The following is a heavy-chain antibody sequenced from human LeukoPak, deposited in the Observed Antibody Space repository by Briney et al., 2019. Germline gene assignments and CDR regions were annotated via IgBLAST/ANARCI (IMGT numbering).Heavy chain of an antibody. Sequence: PGRSLRLSCAASGFTFSSYGMHWVLQAPGKGLEWVAVISYDGSNKYYADSVKGRFTISRDNSKNTLYLQMNSLRAEDTAVYYCAKDPSVAGTWDYFDYWGQGTLVTVSS. CDR2: ISYDGSNK. D-gene: IGHD6-19*01. CDR1: GFTFSSYG. J-gene: IGHJ4*02. V-gene: IGHV3-30*18. CDR3: AKDPSVAGTWDYFDY.